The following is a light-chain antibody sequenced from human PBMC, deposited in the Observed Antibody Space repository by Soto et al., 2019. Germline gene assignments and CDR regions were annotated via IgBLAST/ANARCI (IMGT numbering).Light chain of an antibody. V-gene: IGLV1-51*01. CDR3: GSWYSSLSAYV. J-gene: IGLJ1*01. CDR2: DDN. CDR1: SYHIGGNS. Sequence: QSVMTQPPSVSAAPGQKVTISCDGSSYHIGGNSVSWYQQLPGTAPKLLIHDDNKRPSGIPVRYSGSRSGTSAALGITGFQTGDEADYYCGSWYSSLSAYVCVTGTKLTVL.